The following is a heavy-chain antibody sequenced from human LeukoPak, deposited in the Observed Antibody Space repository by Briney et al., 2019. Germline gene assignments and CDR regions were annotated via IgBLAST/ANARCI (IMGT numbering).Heavy chain of an antibody. CDR2: IKQDGSEK. V-gene: IGHV3-7*04. CDR1: GFTFSSYW. D-gene: IGHD3-10*01. Sequence: GGSLRLSCAASGFTFSSYWMSWVRQAPGKGLEWVANIKQDGSEKYYVDSVKGRFTISRDNAKNSLYLQMNSLRAEDTAEYYCARAITMVRGGTDNWFDPWGQGTLVTISS. J-gene: IGHJ5*02. CDR3: ARAITMVRGGTDNWFDP.